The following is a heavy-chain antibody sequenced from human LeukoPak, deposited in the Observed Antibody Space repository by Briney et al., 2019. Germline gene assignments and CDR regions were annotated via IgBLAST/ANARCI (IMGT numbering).Heavy chain of an antibody. V-gene: IGHV4-61*02. D-gene: IGHD6-19*01. Sequence: SQTLSLTCTVSGGSISSGSYYWSWIRQPAGKGLEWIGRIYTSGSTNYNPSLKGRVTISVDTSKNQFSLKLSSVTAADTAVYYCARHPSVAGTKGGFDHWGQGTLVTVSS. CDR3: ARHPSVAGTKGGFDH. CDR1: GGSISSGSYY. J-gene: IGHJ4*02. CDR2: IYTSGST.